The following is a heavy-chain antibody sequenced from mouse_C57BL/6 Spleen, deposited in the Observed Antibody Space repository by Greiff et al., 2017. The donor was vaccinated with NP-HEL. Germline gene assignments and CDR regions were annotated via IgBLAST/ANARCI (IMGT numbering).Heavy chain of an antibody. D-gene: IGHD1-1*01. CDR1: GYTFTDYY. Sequence: EVQLQESGPVLVKPGASVKMSCKASGYTFTDYYMNWVKQSHGKSLEWIGVINPYNGGTSYNQKFEGKATLTVDKSSSTAYMELNSLTSEDSAVYYCARRGYYGSIQGYFDYWGQGTTLTVSS. CDR3: ARRGYYGSIQGYFDY. J-gene: IGHJ2*01. CDR2: INPYNGGT. V-gene: IGHV1-19*01.